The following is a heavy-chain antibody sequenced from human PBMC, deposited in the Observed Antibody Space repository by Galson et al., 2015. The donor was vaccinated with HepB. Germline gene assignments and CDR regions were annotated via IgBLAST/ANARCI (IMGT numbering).Heavy chain of an antibody. D-gene: IGHD6-19*01. CDR1: GYIFTGYY. J-gene: IGHJ4*02. CDR3: ARDQVPHSSGWYGYYLDF. CDR2: INPSGGST. V-gene: IGHV1-46*03. Sequence: SVKVSCKASGYIFTGYYMHWVRQAPGQGLEWMGIINPSGGSTKYAQKFQGRVTMTRDTSTSTVYMELSSLRSEDTAVYYCARDQVPHSSGWYGYYLDFWGQGTLVTVSS.